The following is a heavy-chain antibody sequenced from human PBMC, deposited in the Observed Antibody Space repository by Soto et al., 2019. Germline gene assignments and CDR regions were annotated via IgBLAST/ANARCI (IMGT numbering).Heavy chain of an antibody. V-gene: IGHV1-69*12. J-gene: IGHJ6*02. CDR1: GGTFSSYA. CDR3: ARRYGSGSYAPSVV. D-gene: IGHD3-10*01. CDR2: IIPIFGTA. Sequence: QVQLVQSGAAVKKPGSSVKVSCKASGGTFSSYAISWVRQAPGQGLEWTGGIIPIFGTANYALKFQVKVTITAAESTSTAYMDLGSLRSEDTAVYYCARRYGSGSYAPSVVWGQGTTVTVSS.